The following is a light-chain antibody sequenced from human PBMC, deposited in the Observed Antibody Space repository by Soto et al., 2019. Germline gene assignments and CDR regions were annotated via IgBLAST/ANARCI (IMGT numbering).Light chain of an antibody. CDR1: QSVSSK. J-gene: IGKJ4*01. Sequence: EIVMTQSPATLSVSPGERATLSCRASQSVSSKLAWYQQKPGQAPRLLIYGASTRATGIPVRFSGSVSGTEFTLTISSQQSEDFAVYYCQQYNNWPLTFGGGTKVEIK. V-gene: IGKV3-15*01. CDR3: QQYNNWPLT. CDR2: GAS.